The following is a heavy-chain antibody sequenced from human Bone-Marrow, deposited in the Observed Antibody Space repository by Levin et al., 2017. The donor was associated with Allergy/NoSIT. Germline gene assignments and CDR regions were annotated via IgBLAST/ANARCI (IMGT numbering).Heavy chain of an antibody. J-gene: IGHJ5*02. Sequence: SQTLSLTCTVSGDSINNTNHYWSWIRQPAGTGLEWIGRMFAGGAATYNRSLRSRVTISIDTSKNQFSLKLTSVTAADTAVYYCARDGTFNSWPTGWFDPWGQGTLVTVSS. CDR1: GDSINNTNHY. CDR3: ARDGTFNSWPTGWFDP. CDR2: MFAGGAA. V-gene: IGHV4-61*02. D-gene: IGHD6-13*01.